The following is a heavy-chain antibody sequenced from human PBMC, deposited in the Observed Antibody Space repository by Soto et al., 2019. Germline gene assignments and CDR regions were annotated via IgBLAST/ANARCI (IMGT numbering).Heavy chain of an antibody. CDR2: IYYSGST. J-gene: IGHJ5*02. CDR3: ARGTGYCSSTSCPGPWFDP. V-gene: IGHV4-30-4*01. CDR1: GGSISSGDYY. Sequence: KPSETLSLTCTVSGGSISSGDYYWSWIRQPPGKGLEWIGYIYYSGSTYYNPSLKSRVTISVDTSKNQFSLKLSSVTAADTAVYYCARGTGYCSSTSCPGPWFDPWGQGTLVTVSS. D-gene: IGHD2-2*01.